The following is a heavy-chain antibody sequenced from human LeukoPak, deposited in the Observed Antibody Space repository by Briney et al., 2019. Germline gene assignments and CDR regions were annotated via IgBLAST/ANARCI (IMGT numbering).Heavy chain of an antibody. D-gene: IGHD3-3*01. CDR3: ARGGGPTYYDFWSGYSPYYYYYMDV. Sequence: GGSLRLSCAASGFTFSSYSMNWVRQAPGKGLEWVSYISSSSSTIYYADSVKGRFTISRDNAKNSLYLQMNSLRAEDTAVYYCARGGGPTYYDFWSGYSPYYYYYMDVWGKGTTVTVSS. CDR1: GFTFSSYS. J-gene: IGHJ6*03. CDR2: ISSSSSTI. V-gene: IGHV3-48*01.